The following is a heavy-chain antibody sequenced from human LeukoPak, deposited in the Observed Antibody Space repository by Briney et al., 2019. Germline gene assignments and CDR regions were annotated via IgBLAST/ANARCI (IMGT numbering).Heavy chain of an antibody. J-gene: IGHJ4*02. V-gene: IGHV3-9*01. D-gene: IGHD3-22*01. CDR2: ISWNSGGI. CDR1: GFTFDDYA. CDR3: AKDMHYDSSGYYSPYFDY. Sequence: PGRSLRLSCAASGFTFDDYAMHWVRQAPGKGLEWVSGISWNSGGIGYADSVRGRFTISRDNAKNSLYLQMNSLRAEDTALYYCAKDMHYDSSGYYSPYFDYWGQGTLVTVS.